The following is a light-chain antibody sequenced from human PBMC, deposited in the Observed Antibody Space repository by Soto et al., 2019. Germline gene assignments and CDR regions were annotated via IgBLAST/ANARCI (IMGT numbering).Light chain of an antibody. CDR1: QSVSSY. V-gene: IGKV3-11*01. CDR2: DAS. J-gene: IGKJ1*01. Sequence: EIVLTQSPATLSLSPGERATLSCRASQSVSSYLAWYQQKPGQAPRLLIYDASNRATGIPARFSGNGSGTDFTLTISSLEPEDFAVYYCQQRSNWPGTFGQGTRWIS. CDR3: QQRSNWPGT.